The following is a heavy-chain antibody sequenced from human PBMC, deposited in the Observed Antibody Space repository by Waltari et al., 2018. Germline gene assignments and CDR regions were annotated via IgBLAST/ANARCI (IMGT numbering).Heavy chain of an antibody. D-gene: IGHD2-2*01. CDR1: GGSISSSSYY. V-gene: IGHV4-39*07. Sequence: QLQLQESGPGLVKPSETLSLTCTVSGGSISSSSYYWGWVRQPPGKGLEWIGSIYYSGSTYYNPSHTSRVTISVDTSKNQFSLRVSSVTAADTAVFYCARMVRGYCSSTSCHTDHWGQGTLVTVSS. CDR3: ARMVRGYCSSTSCHTDH. CDR2: IYYSGST. J-gene: IGHJ4*02.